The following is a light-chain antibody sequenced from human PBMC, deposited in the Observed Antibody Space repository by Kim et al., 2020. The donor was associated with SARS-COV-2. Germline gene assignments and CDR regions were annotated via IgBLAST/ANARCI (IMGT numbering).Light chain of an antibody. CDR3: QQYYTPPYT. Sequence: DIVMTQSPDSLAVSLGERATINCKSSQSVLYSSDNKNYVVWYQQKAGQPPKLLIYWASTRESGVPDRFSGSGAGTDFTLTISSLQAEDVAVYYCQQYYTPPYTFGQGTKLEIK. J-gene: IGKJ2*01. CDR1: QSVLYSSDNKNY. CDR2: WAS. V-gene: IGKV4-1*01.